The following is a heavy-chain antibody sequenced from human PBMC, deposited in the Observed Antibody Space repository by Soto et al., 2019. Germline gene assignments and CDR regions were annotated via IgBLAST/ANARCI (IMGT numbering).Heavy chain of an antibody. CDR2: ISGSSRYT. CDR3: ARHTSGWHYYDY. Sequence: GGSLRLSCEASGFNFSYHYMNWIRQAPGKGLEWVSYISGSSRYTNFADSVKGRFTISRDNAKNSLYLQMNSLRAEDTAVYYCARHTSGWHYYDYWGQGTPVTVSS. V-gene: IGHV3-11*06. D-gene: IGHD6-19*01. J-gene: IGHJ4*02. CDR1: GFNFSYHY.